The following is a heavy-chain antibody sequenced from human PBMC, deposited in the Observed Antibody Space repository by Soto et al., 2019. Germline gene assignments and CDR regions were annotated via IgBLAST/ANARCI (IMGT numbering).Heavy chain of an antibody. CDR2: MHYSGST. Sequence: SETLSLTCAVSGDSFRSSDYYWGWIRRPPNKGLEWIGSMHYSGSTFYNPSLKSRVTISVDTSKNQFSLKLTSVTAADTAVYYCARPGYSSSWYWFDPWGQGTLVTVSS. J-gene: IGHJ5*02. CDR1: GDSFRSSDYY. D-gene: IGHD6-13*01. V-gene: IGHV4-39*01. CDR3: ARPGYSSSWYWFDP.